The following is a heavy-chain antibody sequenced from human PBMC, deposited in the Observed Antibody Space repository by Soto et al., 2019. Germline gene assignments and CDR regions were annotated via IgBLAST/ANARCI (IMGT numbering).Heavy chain of an antibody. V-gene: IGHV3-33*01. Sequence: QGQLVESGGGVVQAGRSLRLSCAASGFTFSSYGMHWVRQAPGKGLEWLAVIRYDGRDKNYADSVKGRFTISRDNSKNTLYLQMNSLRAEDTAVYYCARDGRFGYLSWGDHWGQGALVTVSS. J-gene: IGHJ4*02. D-gene: IGHD3-10*01. CDR2: IRYDGRDK. CDR3: ARDGRFGYLSWGDH. CDR1: GFTFSSYG.